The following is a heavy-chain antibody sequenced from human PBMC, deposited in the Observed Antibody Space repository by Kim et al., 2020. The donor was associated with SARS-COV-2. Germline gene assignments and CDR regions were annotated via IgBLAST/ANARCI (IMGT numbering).Heavy chain of an antibody. CDR3: ARDGARRNVERITIFGVVPPGGGMDV. Sequence: SETLSLTCAVSGGSISSSNWWSWVRQPPGKGLEWIGEIYHSWSTNYNPSLKSRVTISVDKSKNQFSLKLSSVTAADTAVYYCARDGARRNVERITIFGVVPPGGGMDVWGQGTTVTVSS. V-gene: IGHV4-4*02. D-gene: IGHD3-3*01. CDR1: GGSISSSNW. CDR2: IYHSWST. J-gene: IGHJ6*02.